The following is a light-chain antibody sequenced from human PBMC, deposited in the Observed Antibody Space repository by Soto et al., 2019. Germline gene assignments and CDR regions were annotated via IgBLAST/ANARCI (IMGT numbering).Light chain of an antibody. V-gene: IGLV1-51*01. J-gene: IGLJ1*01. CDR3: GTWDSSLSAGGFYV. Sequence: QSLLTQPPSVSAAPGQKVTISCSGSSSNIGNNYVSWYQQLPGTAPKLLIYDNNKRPSGIPDRFSGSKSGTSATLGITGLQTGDEADYYCGTWDSSLSAGGFYVFGTGTKVTV. CDR1: SSNIGNNY. CDR2: DNN.